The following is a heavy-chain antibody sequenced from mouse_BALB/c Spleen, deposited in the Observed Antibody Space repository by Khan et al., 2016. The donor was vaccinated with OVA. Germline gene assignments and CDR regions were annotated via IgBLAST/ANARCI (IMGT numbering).Heavy chain of an antibody. V-gene: IGHV1-4*01. CDR2: INPSSGYT. CDR1: GYTFTSYT. D-gene: IGHD3-1*01. Sequence: VQLQESGAELVKPGASVKMSCKASGYTFTSYTMHWVKQRPGQGLEWIGYINPSSGYTKYNQKFKDKATLTADKSSSKAYMQLSSLTSEDSAVYYCARKSTRASYWGQGTTLTVAS. J-gene: IGHJ2*01. CDR3: ARKSTRASY.